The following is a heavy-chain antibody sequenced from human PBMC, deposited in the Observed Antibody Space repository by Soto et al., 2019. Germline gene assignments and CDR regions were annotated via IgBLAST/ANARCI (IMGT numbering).Heavy chain of an antibody. V-gene: IGHV4-31*02. D-gene: IGHD1-20*01. Sequence: WTWIRQHPGKGLEWMGYIYYSGSTFYNPSLKSRLTISVDTSKNQFSLNLRSVTAVDTAVYYCARLNWDGGYWGQGTLVTVSS. CDR3: ARLNWDGGY. J-gene: IGHJ4*02. CDR2: IYYSGST.